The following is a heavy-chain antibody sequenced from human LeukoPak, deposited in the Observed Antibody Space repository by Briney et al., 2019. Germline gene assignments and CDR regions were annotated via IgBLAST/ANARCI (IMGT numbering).Heavy chain of an antibody. CDR1: GGSISSTNNY. V-gene: IGHV4-39*07. J-gene: IGHJ4*02. D-gene: IGHD1-26*01. CDR2: ISYSGST. Sequence: SETLSLTCTVSGGSISSTNNYWAWIRQSPGKGLEWIGSISYSGSTSYNLSLKWRVTMSIDTAKKHFSLRLSSMTAADTATYYCARSPNGRYSDWGQGTLVTVSS. CDR3: ARSPNGRYSD.